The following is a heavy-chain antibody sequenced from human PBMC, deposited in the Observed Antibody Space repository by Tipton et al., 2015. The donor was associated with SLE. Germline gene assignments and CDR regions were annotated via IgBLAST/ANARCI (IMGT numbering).Heavy chain of an antibody. D-gene: IGHD6-19*01. CDR2: IYYSGST. J-gene: IGHJ2*01. V-gene: IGHV4-31*03. CDR1: GGSISSGGYY. Sequence: TLSLTCTVSGGSISSGGYYWSWIRQHPGKGLEWIGYIYYSGSTYYNPSLKSRVTISVDTSRNQFSLKLSSVTAADTAVYYCARVAEAVTQYWYFVLWGRGTLVAVS. CDR3: ARVAEAVTQYWYFVL.